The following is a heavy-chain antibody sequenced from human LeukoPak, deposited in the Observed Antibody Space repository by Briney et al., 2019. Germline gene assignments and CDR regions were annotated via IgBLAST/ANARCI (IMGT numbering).Heavy chain of an antibody. CDR3: ARDEGSGLIDY. V-gene: IGHV3-21*01. D-gene: IGHD3-3*01. CDR2: ISSSSSYI. Sequence: PGGSLRLSCAASGFTFTYYAMNWVRQAPGKGLEWVSSISSSSSYIYYADSVKGRFTISRDNAKNSLYLQMNSLRAEDTAVYYCARDEGSGLIDYWGQGTLVTVSS. CDR1: GFTFTYYA. J-gene: IGHJ4*02.